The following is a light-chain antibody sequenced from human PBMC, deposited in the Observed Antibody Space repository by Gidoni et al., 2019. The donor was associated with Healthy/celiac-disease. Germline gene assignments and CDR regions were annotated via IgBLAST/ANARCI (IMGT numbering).Light chain of an antibody. CDR3: QQYNNWPPNT. V-gene: IGKV3-15*01. CDR2: GAS. J-gene: IGKJ2*01. Sequence: IVLTHSPSTLSVSPGERATLSCRASQSVSSNLAWYQQKPGQAPRLLIYGASTRATGIPARFSGSGSGTEFTLTISSLQSEDFAVYYCQQYNNWPPNTFXQXTKLEIK. CDR1: QSVSSN.